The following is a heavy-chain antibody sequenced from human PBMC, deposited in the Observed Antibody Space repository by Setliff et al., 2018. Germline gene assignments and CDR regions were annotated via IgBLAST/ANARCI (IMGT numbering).Heavy chain of an antibody. CDR2: TIPIFGTT. CDR3: VREGVDSRSSTDYRYYMDV. J-gene: IGHJ6*03. D-gene: IGHD3-22*01. CDR1: GYTFTSYG. V-gene: IGHV1-69*05. Sequence: SVKVSCKASGYTFTSYGFSWVRQAPGQGLEWMGGTIPIFGTTDYAQKFQGRVTIITDESTSTAFMQLSSLRSEDTAVYYCVREGVDSRSSTDYRYYMDVWGKGTTVTVSS.